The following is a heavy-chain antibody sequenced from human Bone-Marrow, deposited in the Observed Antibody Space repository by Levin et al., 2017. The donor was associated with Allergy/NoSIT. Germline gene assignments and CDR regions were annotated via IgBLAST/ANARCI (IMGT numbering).Heavy chain of an antibody. D-gene: IGHD5-12*01. V-gene: IGHV3-48*03. CDR2: ISSSGSTK. Sequence: GESLKISCAASGFSFSDYEMNWVRQAPGKGLEWISYISSSGSTKYYADSVKGRFTISTKNSLYLQMNSLRADDTAVYYCARGLEYSGLPWGQGTLVIVSS. CDR1: GFSFSDYE. CDR3: ARGLEYSGLP. J-gene: IGHJ5*02.